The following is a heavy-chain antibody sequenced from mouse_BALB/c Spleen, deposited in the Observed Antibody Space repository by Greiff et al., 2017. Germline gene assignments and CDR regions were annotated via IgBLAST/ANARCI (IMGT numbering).Heavy chain of an antibody. J-gene: IGHJ1*01. Sequence: LKQSGAELVRPGASVKLSCKASGYTFTSYWMHWVKQRPGQGLEWIGNIYPGSGSTNYDEKFKSKATLTVDTSSSTAYMQLSSLTSEDSAVYSCSSGLSWSFDVWGAGTTVTVSS. CDR2: IYPGSGST. CDR1: GYTFTSYW. D-gene: IGHD3-1*01. CDR3: SSGLSWSFDV. V-gene: IGHV1S22*01.